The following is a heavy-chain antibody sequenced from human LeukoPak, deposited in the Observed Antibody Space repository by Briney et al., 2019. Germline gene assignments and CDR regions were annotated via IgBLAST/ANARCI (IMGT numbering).Heavy chain of an antibody. CDR1: GYSLTELS. D-gene: IGHD1-26*01. V-gene: IGHV1-24*01. CDR2: FDPEAGET. J-gene: IGHJ3*02. CDR3: ARFPARGSYYYGAFDI. Sequence: ASVKVSCKVSGYSLTELSMHWVRQTPGKGLEWMGGFDPEAGETIYAQKFQGRVTMTEDTSTDTAYMELSSLRSEDTAVYYCARFPARGSYYYGAFDIWGQGTMVTVSS.